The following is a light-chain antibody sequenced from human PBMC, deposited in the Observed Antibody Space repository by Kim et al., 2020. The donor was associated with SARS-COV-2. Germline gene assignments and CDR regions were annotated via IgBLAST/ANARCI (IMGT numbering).Light chain of an antibody. CDR3: QQYNSYSYT. CDR2: KAS. J-gene: IGKJ2*01. CDR1: QSISGW. Sequence: SASVGDRVTITCRASQSISGWLAWYQQKPGKAPKLLIYKASTLASGVPSRFSGSGSETEFTLTISSLQPDDFATYYCQQYNSYSYTFGQGTKLEI. V-gene: IGKV1-5*03.